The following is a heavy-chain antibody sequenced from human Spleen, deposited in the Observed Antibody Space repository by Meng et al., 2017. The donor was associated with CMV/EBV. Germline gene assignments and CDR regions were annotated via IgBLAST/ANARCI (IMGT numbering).Heavy chain of an antibody. CDR2: INHSGST. CDR3: AGDIVVVPAVPLGY. D-gene: IGHD2-2*01. Sequence: LEQWGAGLVKPSETLSLTCAVYGGSFSGYYWSWIRQPPGKGLEWIGEINHSGSTNYNPSLKSRVTISVDTSKNQFSLKLSSVTAADTAVYYCAGDIVVVPAVPLGYWGQGTLVTVSS. V-gene: IGHV4-34*01. CDR1: GGSFSGYY. J-gene: IGHJ4*02.